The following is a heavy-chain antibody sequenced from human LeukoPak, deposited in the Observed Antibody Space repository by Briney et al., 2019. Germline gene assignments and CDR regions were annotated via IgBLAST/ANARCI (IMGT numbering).Heavy chain of an antibody. CDR2: INHSGST. CDR1: GGSFSGYY. J-gene: IGHJ5*02. Sequence: SKTLSLTCAVYGGSFSGYYWSWIRQPPGKGLEWIGEINHSGSTNYNPSLKSRVTISVDTSKNQFSLKLSSVTAADTAVYYCARSPYYYDSSGYYNGWFDPWGQGTLVTVSS. D-gene: IGHD3-22*01. V-gene: IGHV4-34*01. CDR3: ARSPYYYDSSGYYNGWFDP.